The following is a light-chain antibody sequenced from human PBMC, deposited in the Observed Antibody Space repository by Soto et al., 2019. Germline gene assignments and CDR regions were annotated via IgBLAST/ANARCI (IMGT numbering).Light chain of an antibody. CDR3: QQRSNWPYT. Sequence: EIVLTQSPATLSLSPGARATLSFRASQSVSFYLAWYQQKPGQAPRLLIYDASNRATGIPARFSGSGSGTDFTLTISSLETEDFAVYYCQQRSNWPYTFGQGTKLEIK. V-gene: IGKV3-11*01. J-gene: IGKJ2*01. CDR1: QSVSFY. CDR2: DAS.